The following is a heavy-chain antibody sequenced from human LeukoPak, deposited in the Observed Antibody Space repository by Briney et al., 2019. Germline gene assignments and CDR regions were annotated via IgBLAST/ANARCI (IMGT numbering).Heavy chain of an antibody. CDR2: IYTSGST. J-gene: IGHJ4*02. CDR3: ARGPTTVTRAFDY. Sequence: SETLSLTCTVSGDSISIYYWSWIRQPAGKGLEWVGRIYTSGSTNYNPSLKSRVTMSVDTSKNQFSLKLSSVTAADTAVYYCARGPTTVTRAFDYWGQGTLVTVSS. D-gene: IGHD4-11*01. V-gene: IGHV4-4*07. CDR1: GDSISIYY.